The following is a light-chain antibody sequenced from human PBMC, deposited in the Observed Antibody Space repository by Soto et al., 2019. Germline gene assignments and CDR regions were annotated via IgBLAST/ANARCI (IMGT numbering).Light chain of an antibody. CDR3: QQCRVFPRT. V-gene: IGKV3-20*01. CDR1: QSVRSNY. J-gene: IGKJ1*01. Sequence: EIVLTQSPGTLSLSPGERATLSCRASQSVRSNYLAWYQQKPGQAPRLLIYNSSTRATGIPHRFSGSGYGTDFTITIIRLEPEDFAFYYCQQCRVFPRTFGQGTQVEIK. CDR2: NSS.